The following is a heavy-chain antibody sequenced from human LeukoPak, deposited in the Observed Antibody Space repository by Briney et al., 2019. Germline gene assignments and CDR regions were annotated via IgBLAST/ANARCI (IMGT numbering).Heavy chain of an antibody. V-gene: IGHV3-30*03. CDR2: ISYGGSND. J-gene: IGHJ4*02. D-gene: IGHD1-26*01. Sequence: GGSLRLSCAASGFAFSSFGMHWVRQAPGKGLEWVAFISYGGSNDYYADSVKGRFTISRDNSKNTLYLQMNSLGAEDTAVYYCGSGNYLVYWGQGTLVTVSS. CDR1: GFAFSSFG. CDR3: GSGNYLVY.